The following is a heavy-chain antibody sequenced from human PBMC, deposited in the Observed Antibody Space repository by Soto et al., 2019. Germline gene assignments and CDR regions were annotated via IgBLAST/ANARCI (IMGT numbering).Heavy chain of an antibody. Sequence: PSEALSLICSVSGRSMSSNYWSWIRQSPDKGLEWLGYVFYGGTDYNPSLGGRVSMSVETSKSQFSLKLTSVTVADTAVYYCASYRGALYFESWGPGILVTVSS. D-gene: IGHD3-16*01. CDR1: GRSMSSNY. V-gene: IGHV4-59*01. J-gene: IGHJ4*02. CDR2: VFYGGT. CDR3: ASYRGALYFES.